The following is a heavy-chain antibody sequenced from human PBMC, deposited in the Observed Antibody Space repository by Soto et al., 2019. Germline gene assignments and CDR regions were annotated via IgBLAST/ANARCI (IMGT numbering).Heavy chain of an antibody. D-gene: IGHD6-13*01. Sequence: QVQLVESGGGVVQPGRSLRLSCAASGFTFSSYGMHWVRQAPGKGLEWVAVIWYDGSNKYYADSVKGRFTISRDNSKNTLYLQMNSLRAEDTAVYYCARDKLIFQQQLVPLDYWGQGTLVTVSS. V-gene: IGHV3-33*01. CDR2: IWYDGSNK. CDR3: ARDKLIFQQQLVPLDY. J-gene: IGHJ4*02. CDR1: GFTFSSYG.